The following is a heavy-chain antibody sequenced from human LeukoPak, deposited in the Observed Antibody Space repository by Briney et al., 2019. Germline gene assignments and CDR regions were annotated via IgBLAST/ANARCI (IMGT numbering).Heavy chain of an antibody. CDR1: GFTFSDHY. CDR3: GRIRGNYLHWYFDL. D-gene: IGHD1-7*01. CDR2: VRNKANSYIT. J-gene: IGHJ2*01. Sequence: GGSLRLSCAASGFTFSDHYMDWVRQAPGKGLEWVGRVRNKANSYITMYAASVKGRFTISRNDSENSLYLQMNSLKTEDTAVYYCGRIRGNYLHWYFDLWGRGTLVTVSS. V-gene: IGHV3-72*01.